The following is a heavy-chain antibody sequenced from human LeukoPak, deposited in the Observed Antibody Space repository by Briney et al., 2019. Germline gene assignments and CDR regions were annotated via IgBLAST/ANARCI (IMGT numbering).Heavy chain of an antibody. D-gene: IGHD2-15*01. CDR2: ISDTGRLS. CDR1: GFTFSSSA. CDR3: AKTPGDCTGGTCYSFDY. V-gene: IGHV3-23*01. Sequence: GGSLRLSCAASGFTFSSSAMSWVRQAPGKGLEWVAAISDTGRLSYCADSVNGRFTISRDNSKNTLSLQMNSLRAADTAVYYCAKTPGDCTGGTCYSFDYWGQGSLVTVSS. J-gene: IGHJ4*02.